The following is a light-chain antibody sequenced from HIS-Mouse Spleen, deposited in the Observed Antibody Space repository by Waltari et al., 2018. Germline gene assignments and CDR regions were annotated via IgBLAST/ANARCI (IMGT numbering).Light chain of an antibody. J-gene: IGLJ2*01. CDR1: SSDVGGYNY. Sequence: QSALTQPRSVSGSPGQSVTLPCTGTSSDVGGYNYFSWYQQHPGKPPKLMIYDVSKRPSGVPDRFSGSKSGNTASLTISGLQAEDEADYYCCSYAGSYTFEVVFGGGTKLTVL. CDR3: CSYAGSYTFEVV. V-gene: IGLV2-11*01. CDR2: DVS.